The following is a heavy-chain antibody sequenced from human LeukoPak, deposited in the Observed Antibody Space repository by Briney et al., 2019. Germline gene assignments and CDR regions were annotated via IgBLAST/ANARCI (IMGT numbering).Heavy chain of an antibody. J-gene: IGHJ4*02. D-gene: IGHD5-24*01. CDR1: GYTFTGYY. V-gene: IGHV1-2*02. Sequence: ASVKVSCKASGYTFTGYYMHWVRQAPGRGLEWMGWINPNSGGTNYAQKFQGRVTMTRDTSISTAYMELSRLRSDDTAVYYCARARDGYNSYYFDYWGQGTLVTVSS. CDR2: INPNSGGT. CDR3: ARARDGYNSYYFDY.